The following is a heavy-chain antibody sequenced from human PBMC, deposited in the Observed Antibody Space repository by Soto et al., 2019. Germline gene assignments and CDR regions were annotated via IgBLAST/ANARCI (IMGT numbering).Heavy chain of an antibody. Sequence: SETLSLTCAVYGGSFSGYYWSWIRQPPGKGLEWIGEINHSGSTNYNPSLKSRVTISVDTSKNQFSLKLSSVTAADTAVYYCARNKGYCSSTSCYNRNWFDPWGQGTLVTVSS. CDR3: ARNKGYCSSTSCYNRNWFDP. V-gene: IGHV4-34*01. CDR2: INHSGST. D-gene: IGHD2-2*02. J-gene: IGHJ5*02. CDR1: GGSFSGYY.